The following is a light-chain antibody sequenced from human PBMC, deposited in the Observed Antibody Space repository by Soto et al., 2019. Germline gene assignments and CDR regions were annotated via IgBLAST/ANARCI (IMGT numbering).Light chain of an antibody. CDR3: QQYNNWWT. CDR1: QSVSNTY. CDR2: GTS. V-gene: IGKV3-15*01. J-gene: IGKJ1*01. Sequence: EIVLTQSPGTLSLSPGERATLSCRASQSVSNTYLAWYQQKPGQAPRLLIFGTSTRATGIPARFSGSGSGTEFTLTISSLQSEDFAVYYCQQYNNWWTFGQGTKVDIK.